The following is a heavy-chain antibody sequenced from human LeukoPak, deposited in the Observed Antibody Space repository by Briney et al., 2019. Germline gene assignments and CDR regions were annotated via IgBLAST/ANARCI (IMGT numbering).Heavy chain of an antibody. Sequence: PSQTLSLTCTVSGGSISSGSYYWSWIRQPAWKGLEWIGRIYTSGSTNYNPSLKSRVTISVDTSKNQFSLKLSSVTAADTAVYYCARDSSYGWFDPLGQGALVTVSS. D-gene: IGHD2-21*01. CDR1: GGSISSGSYY. CDR3: ARDSSYGWFDP. CDR2: IYTSGST. J-gene: IGHJ5*02. V-gene: IGHV4-61*02.